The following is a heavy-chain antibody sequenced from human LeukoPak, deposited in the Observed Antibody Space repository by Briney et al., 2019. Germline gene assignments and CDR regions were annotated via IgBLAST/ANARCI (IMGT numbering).Heavy chain of an antibody. J-gene: IGHJ5*02. Sequence: PSETLSLTCTVSGGSISSSSYYWGWIPQPPGKGLVWIGSIYYSGSTYYNPSLKSRVTISVDTSKNQFSLKLSSVTAADTAVYYCARHRADIVVVPAAMGRRRMINWFDPWGQGTLVTVSS. V-gene: IGHV4-39*01. D-gene: IGHD2-2*01. CDR1: GGSISSSSYY. CDR2: IYYSGST. CDR3: ARHRADIVVVPAAMGRRRMINWFDP.